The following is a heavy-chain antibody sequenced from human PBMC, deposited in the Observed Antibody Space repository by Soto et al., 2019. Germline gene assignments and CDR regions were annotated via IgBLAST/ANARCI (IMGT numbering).Heavy chain of an antibody. J-gene: IGHJ4*02. Sequence: GGSLRLSCGASGFTFSSHAMSWVRQAPGKGLEWVSTISDSGGNIYYADSVKGRFTISRDNSKNTLYLQMSSLRAEDTAVYYCAKQQPYYDSSGPFDYWGQGTLVT. CDR1: GFTFSSHA. D-gene: IGHD3-22*01. CDR3: AKQQPYYDSSGPFDY. CDR2: ISDSGGNI. V-gene: IGHV3-23*01.